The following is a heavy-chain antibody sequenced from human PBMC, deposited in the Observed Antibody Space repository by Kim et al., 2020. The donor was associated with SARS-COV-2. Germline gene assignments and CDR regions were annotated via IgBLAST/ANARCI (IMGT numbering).Heavy chain of an antibody. J-gene: IGHJ6*02. Sequence: AHSVKGRFTISRDNSKNTLYLQMNSLRAEDTAVYYCAKDFQVAEGFGMDVWGQGTTVTVSS. V-gene: IGHV3-33*06. CDR3: AKDFQVAEGFGMDV.